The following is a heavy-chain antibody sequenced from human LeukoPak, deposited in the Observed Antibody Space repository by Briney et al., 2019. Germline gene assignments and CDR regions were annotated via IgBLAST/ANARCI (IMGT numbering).Heavy chain of an antibody. J-gene: IGHJ2*01. Sequence: ASETLSLTCTVSGGSISSGYYWSWIRHPPGKGLEWIGYIYYTGNTYYNPSLKSRITMSVDTSKNHFSLKLSSVTGADTAVYYCARGPSFGSSSRFDLWGRGTLVSVSS. D-gene: IGHD6-13*01. CDR2: IYYTGNT. CDR1: GGSISSGYY. CDR3: ARGPSFGSSSRFDL. V-gene: IGHV4-31*03.